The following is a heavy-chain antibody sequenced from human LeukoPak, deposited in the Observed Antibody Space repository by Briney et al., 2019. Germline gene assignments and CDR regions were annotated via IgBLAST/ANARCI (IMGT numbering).Heavy chain of an antibody. CDR1: GGTFSSYA. CDR3: AREAELGTYFDY. CDR2: IIPIFGTA. Sequence: SVKVSCKASGGTFSSYAISWVRQAPGQGLEWMGGIIPIFGTANYAQKFQGRVTITADESTSTAYMELSSLRSEDTAVYYCAREAELGTYFDYWGQGTLVTVSS. J-gene: IGHJ4*02. V-gene: IGHV1-69*13. D-gene: IGHD7-27*01.